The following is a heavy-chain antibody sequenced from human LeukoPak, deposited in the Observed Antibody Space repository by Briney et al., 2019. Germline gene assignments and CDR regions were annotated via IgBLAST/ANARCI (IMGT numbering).Heavy chain of an antibody. J-gene: IGHJ4*02. CDR3: ARGPGPDIVVVPAAIFDY. Sequence: SETLSLTCAVYGGSFSGYYWSWIHQPPGKGLEWIGEINHSGSTNYNPSLKSRVTISVDTSKNQFSLKLSSVTAADTAVYYCARGPGPDIVVVPAAIFDYWGQGTLVTVSS. D-gene: IGHD2-2*02. CDR1: GGSFSGYY. V-gene: IGHV4-34*01. CDR2: INHSGST.